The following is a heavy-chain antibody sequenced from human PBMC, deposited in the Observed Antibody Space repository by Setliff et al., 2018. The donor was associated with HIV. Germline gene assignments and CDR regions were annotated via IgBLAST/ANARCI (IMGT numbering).Heavy chain of an antibody. Sequence: PGGSLRLSCAASGFTFSSFGMHWVRQAPGKGLEWVAVIWFDGRSKYYADSVKGRFTISRDNSKNTLYLQMNSLRVEDTALYYCAKDDGSYWGNYFDSWGQGTLVTVSS. D-gene: IGHD1-26*01. CDR3: AKDDGSYWGNYFDS. CDR2: IWFDGRSK. J-gene: IGHJ4*02. V-gene: IGHV3-33*03. CDR1: GFTFSSFG.